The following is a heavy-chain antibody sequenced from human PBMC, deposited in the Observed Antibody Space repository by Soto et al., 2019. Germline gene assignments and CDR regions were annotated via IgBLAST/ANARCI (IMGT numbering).Heavy chain of an antibody. CDR3: ARHLRQQVDY. V-gene: IGHV4-39*01. CDR2: IYYSGST. CDR1: GGSISSSSYY. D-gene: IGHD6-13*01. Sequence: SETLSLTCTVSGGSISSSSYYWGWIRQPPGKGLEWIGSIYYSGSTYYNPSLKSRVTISVDTSKNQFSLKLSSVTAADTAVYYCARHLRQQVDYWGQGTLVTVCS. J-gene: IGHJ4*02.